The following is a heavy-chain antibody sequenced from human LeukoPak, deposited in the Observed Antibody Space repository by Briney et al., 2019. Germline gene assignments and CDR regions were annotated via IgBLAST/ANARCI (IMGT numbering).Heavy chain of an antibody. CDR1: GGSISSGGYY. Sequence: SETLSLTCTVSGGSISSGGYYWSWIRQPPGEGLEWIGYILYSGSTYYNPSLKSRVNISVDTSKNQLSLNLSSVTAADTAVYYCARASTIFGVVFAFWGQGTVVTVSS. V-gene: IGHV4-31*03. CDR2: ILYSGST. J-gene: IGHJ4*02. CDR3: ARASTIFGVVFAF. D-gene: IGHD3-3*01.